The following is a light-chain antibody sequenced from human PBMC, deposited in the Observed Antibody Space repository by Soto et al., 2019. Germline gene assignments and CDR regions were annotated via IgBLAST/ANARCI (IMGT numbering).Light chain of an antibody. J-gene: IGKJ2*01. Sequence: EIVLTQSPGTLSLSPGERATLSCRASQSVSSSSLAWYQHKPGQAPRLLIYDAFSRATDIPDRFSGSGSGTDFTLTISRLEPGDFAVYYCQHYGSSPPKYTFGQGTKLEI. CDR1: QSVSSSS. CDR2: DAF. V-gene: IGKV3-20*01. CDR3: QHYGSSPPKYT.